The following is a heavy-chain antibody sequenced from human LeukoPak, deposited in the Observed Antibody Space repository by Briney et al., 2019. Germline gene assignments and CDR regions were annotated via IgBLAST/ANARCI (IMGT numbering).Heavy chain of an antibody. CDR2: INNVASHI. J-gene: IGHJ5*02. D-gene: IGHD2-2*01. CDR3: ARDLWGTTPAPIP. V-gene: IGHV3-21*01. CDR1: GFTFSSSA. Sequence: GGSLRLSCAASGFTFSSSAMNWVRQAPGKGLEWVSSINNVASHIYYAHSVKGRFTISRDNAKNSLYLQMNSLSDEDTAVYYCARDLWGTTPAPIPWGQGTLVIVSS.